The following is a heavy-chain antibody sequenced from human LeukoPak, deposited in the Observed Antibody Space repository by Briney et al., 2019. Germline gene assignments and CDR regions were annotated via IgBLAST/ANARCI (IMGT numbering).Heavy chain of an antibody. J-gene: IGHJ3*02. Sequence: GASVKVSCKASGYTFTSYDINWVRQATGQGLEWMGWMNPNSGNTGYAQKFQGRVTMTRNTSISTAYMELSSLRSEDTAVYYCARDLITMIVVVNHLAFDIWGQGTMVTVSS. CDR2: MNPNSGNT. CDR3: ARDLITMIVVVNHLAFDI. CDR1: GYTFTSYD. D-gene: IGHD3-22*01. V-gene: IGHV1-8*01.